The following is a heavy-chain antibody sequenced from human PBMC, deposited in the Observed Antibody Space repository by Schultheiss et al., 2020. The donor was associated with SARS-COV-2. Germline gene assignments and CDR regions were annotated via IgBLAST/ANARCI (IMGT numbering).Heavy chain of an antibody. Sequence: GGSLRLSCAASGFTFSSYWMHWVRQAPGKGLVWVSRINSDGSSTSYADSVKGRFTISRDNAKNSLYLQMNSLRAEDTAVYYCARDAYYDFWSGYGTYYYYMDVWGKGTTVTVSS. CDR3: ARDAYYDFWSGYGTYYYYMDV. V-gene: IGHV3-74*01. D-gene: IGHD3-3*01. CDR2: INSDGSST. J-gene: IGHJ6*03. CDR1: GFTFSSYW.